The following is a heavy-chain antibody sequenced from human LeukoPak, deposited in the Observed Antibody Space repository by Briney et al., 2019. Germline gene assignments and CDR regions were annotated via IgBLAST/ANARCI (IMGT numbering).Heavy chain of an antibody. CDR1: GFTFSDYY. D-gene: IGHD2-15*01. CDR2: ISGSGSDL. V-gene: IGHV3-11*01. J-gene: IGHJ6*02. CDR3: ARSVGYYYTMDV. Sequence: GGSLRLSCVACGFTFSDYYMSWVRQAPGRGLEWVSYISGSGSDLYYADSVKGRFTISRDNAKNSLFLQMNSLRAEDTAVYYWARSVGYYYTMDVWGQGTTVTVSS.